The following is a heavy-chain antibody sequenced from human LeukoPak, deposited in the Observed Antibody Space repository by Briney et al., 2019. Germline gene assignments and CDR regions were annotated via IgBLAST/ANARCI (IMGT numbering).Heavy chain of an antibody. D-gene: IGHD6-19*01. J-gene: IGHJ4*02. Sequence: ASVKVSCKASGYTFTGYYMHWVRQAPGQGLEWMGRINPNSGGTNYAQEFQGRVTMTRDTSISTAYMELSRLRSDDTAVYYCARGPEQWLPPFDYWGQGTLVTVSS. V-gene: IGHV1-2*06. CDR1: GYTFTGYY. CDR2: INPNSGGT. CDR3: ARGPEQWLPPFDY.